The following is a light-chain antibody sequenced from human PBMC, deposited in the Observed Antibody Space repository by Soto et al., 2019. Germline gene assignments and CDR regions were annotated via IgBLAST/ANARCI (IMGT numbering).Light chain of an antibody. Sequence: QAVVTQPPSASGTPGQRVTISCSGSSSNIGSNYVYWYQQLPGTAPKLLIYRNNQRPSGVPDRFSGSKSGTSASLAMSGLRSEDEAHYYCATWDDSLSGVVFGGGTKLTVL. J-gene: IGLJ2*01. CDR2: RNN. CDR3: ATWDDSLSGVV. V-gene: IGLV1-47*01. CDR1: SSNIGSNY.